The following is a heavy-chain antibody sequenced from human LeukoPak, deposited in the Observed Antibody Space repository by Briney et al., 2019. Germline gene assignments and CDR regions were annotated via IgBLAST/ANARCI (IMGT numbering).Heavy chain of an antibody. CDR3: ARDPTRRFDL. Sequence: GRSLSLSSATSGFTFSSYWMTWVRQAPGKGLEWVASIVEDGSETYYLDSVKGRFTFSRDNAKNSLYLQMNSLRGEDTAVYYCARDPTRRFDLWGQGTLATVSS. CDR1: GFTFSSYW. D-gene: IGHD3-3*01. J-gene: IGHJ1*01. CDR2: IVEDGSET. V-gene: IGHV3-7*01.